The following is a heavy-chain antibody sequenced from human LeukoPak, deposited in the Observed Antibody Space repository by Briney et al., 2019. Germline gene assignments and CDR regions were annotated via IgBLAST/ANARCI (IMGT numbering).Heavy chain of an antibody. D-gene: IGHD3-3*01. CDR3: ARVGLIRFLEWFLDY. CDR1: GFTFSSYA. V-gene: IGHV3-23*01. CDR2: ISGSGGST. Sequence: QPGGSLRLSCAASGFTFSSYAMSWVRQAPGKGLERVSAISGSGGSTYYADSVKGRFTISRDNAKNSLYLQMNSLRAEDTAVYYCARVGLIRFLEWFLDYWGQGTLVTVSS. J-gene: IGHJ4*02.